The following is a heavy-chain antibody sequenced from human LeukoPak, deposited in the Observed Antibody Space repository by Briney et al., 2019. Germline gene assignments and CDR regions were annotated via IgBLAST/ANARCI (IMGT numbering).Heavy chain of an antibody. V-gene: IGHV1-46*01. J-gene: IGHJ4*02. CDR1: GYTFSSYF. D-gene: IGHD3-22*01. CDR2: ISPSGGST. CDR3: ARLYYDSSGYYYDY. Sequence: ASVKVSCKASGYTFSSYFIHWVRQAPGQGLEWMGIISPSGGSTSYAQKFQGRVTMTRDMSTSTVYMELSSLRSEDTAVYYCARLYYDSSGYYYDYWGQGTLVTVSS.